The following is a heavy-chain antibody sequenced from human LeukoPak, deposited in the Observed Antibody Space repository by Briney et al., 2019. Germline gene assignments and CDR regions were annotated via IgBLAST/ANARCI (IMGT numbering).Heavy chain of an antibody. J-gene: IGHJ4*02. CDR3: ARARAVAIDY. Sequence: SETLSLTCTVSGGSISSYYWSWIRQPPGKGLEWIGYIYYSGSTNYNPSLKSRVTISVDTSKNQFSLKLSSVTAADTAVYYCARARAVAIDYWGQGTLVTVSS. CDR2: IYYSGST. CDR1: GGSISSYY. V-gene: IGHV4-59*01. D-gene: IGHD6-19*01.